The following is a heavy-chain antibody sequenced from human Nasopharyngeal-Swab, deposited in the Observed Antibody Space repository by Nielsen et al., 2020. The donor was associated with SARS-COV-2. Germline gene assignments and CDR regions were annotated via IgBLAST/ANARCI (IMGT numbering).Heavy chain of an antibody. Sequence: SSVQVSCKASGGTFSSYAISWVRQAPGQGLEWMGGIIPIFGTADYAQKFQDRVTITADESTSTAYMELSSLRSEDTAVYYCARSGYSNSDIDYWGQGTLVTVSS. CDR3: ARSGYSNSDIDY. J-gene: IGHJ4*02. CDR1: GGTFSSYA. V-gene: IGHV1-69*13. D-gene: IGHD6-6*01. CDR2: IIPIFGTA.